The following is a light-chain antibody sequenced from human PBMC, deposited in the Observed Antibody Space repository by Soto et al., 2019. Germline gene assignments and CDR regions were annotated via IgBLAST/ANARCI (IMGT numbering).Light chain of an antibody. CDR3: QHYNNWPRT. CDR2: GAS. CDR1: QSVSSN. J-gene: IGKJ1*01. Sequence: EIVMTQSPATLSVSPGERATLSCRASQSVSSNLAWYQQKPGQAPRLLIYGASTRATGIPARFSGSGSGTEFTLTISSLQSEDFAVYYCQHYNNWPRTFGQGTNVHI. V-gene: IGKV3-15*01.